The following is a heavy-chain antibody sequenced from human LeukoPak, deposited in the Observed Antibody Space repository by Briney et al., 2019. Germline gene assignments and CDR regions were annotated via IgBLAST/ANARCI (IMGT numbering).Heavy chain of an antibody. V-gene: IGHV4-31*03. CDR3: ARGVGMGSSNLDY. J-gene: IGHJ4*02. CDR1: GGSISSGGYY. Sequence: PSETLFLTCTVSGGSISSGGYYWSWIRQHPGKGLEWIGYIYYSGSTYYNPSLKSRVTISVDTSKNQFSLKLSSVTAADTAVYYCARGVGMGSSNLDYWGQGTLVTVSS. CDR2: IYYSGST. D-gene: IGHD1-14*01.